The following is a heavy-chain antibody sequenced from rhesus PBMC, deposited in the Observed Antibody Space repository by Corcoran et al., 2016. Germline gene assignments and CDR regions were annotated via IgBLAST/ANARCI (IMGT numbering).Heavy chain of an antibody. CDR1: GGSISSNY. CDR2: ISGSGGST. Sequence: QLQLQESGPGLVKPSETLSLTCAVSGGSISSNYWSWLRQPPGKGLEWIGRISGSGGSTDYNPSLKSRVTISPDTSKNQFSLKLSSVTAADTAVYYCAILYSGSWTPFDYWGQGVLVTVSS. J-gene: IGHJ4*01. CDR3: AILYSGSWTPFDY. D-gene: IGHD6-25*01. V-gene: IGHV4-173*01.